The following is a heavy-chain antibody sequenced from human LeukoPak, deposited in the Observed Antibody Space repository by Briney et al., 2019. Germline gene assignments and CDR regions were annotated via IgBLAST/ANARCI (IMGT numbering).Heavy chain of an antibody. CDR3: ARDGIVGSTTLGYDYYGMDV. D-gene: IGHD1-26*01. J-gene: IGHJ6*02. CDR2: FYSGGST. Sequence: SETLSLTCTVSDGSITNFYWSWIRQPAGKGLEWIGRFYSGGSTNYNPSLQSRVTISIDTSKNQLYLRLRSVTAADTAVYFCARDGIVGSTTLGYDYYGMDVWGQGTTVTVSS. V-gene: IGHV4-4*07. CDR1: DGSITNFY.